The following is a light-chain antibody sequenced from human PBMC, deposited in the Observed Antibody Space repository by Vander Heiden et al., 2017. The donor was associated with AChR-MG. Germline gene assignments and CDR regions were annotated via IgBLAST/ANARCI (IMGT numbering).Light chain of an antibody. CDR1: SSNIGAGYD. Sequence: QSVLTPPPSLSGAPGQTVTISCTGSSSNIGAGYDVHWYQQLPGTAPKLLIYGNSNRPSGVPDRFSGSKSGTSASLAITGLQAEDEAEYYCQSYDSSLSGSRVVFGGGTKLTVL. V-gene: IGLV1-40*01. CDR3: QSYDSSLSGSRVV. J-gene: IGLJ2*01. CDR2: GNS.